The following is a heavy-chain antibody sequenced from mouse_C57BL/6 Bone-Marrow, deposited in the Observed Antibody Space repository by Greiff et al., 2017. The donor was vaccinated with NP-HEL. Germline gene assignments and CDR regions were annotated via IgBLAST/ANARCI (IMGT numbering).Heavy chain of an antibody. CDR2: IDPANGIT. CDR1: GFNIKNTY. Sequence: VQLKQSVAELVRPGASVKLSCTASGFNIKNTYMHWVKQRPEQGLAWIGRIDPANGITKYAPKFQGKATITADTSSNTAYLQLSSLTSEDTDIYYGASDGYYEKDFYAMDYWGQGTSVTVSS. D-gene: IGHD2-3*01. J-gene: IGHJ4*01. V-gene: IGHV14-3*01. CDR3: ASDGYYEKDFYAMDY.